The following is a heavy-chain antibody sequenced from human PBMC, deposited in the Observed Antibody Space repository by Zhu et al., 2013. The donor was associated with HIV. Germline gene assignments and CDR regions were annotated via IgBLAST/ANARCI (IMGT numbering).Heavy chain of an antibody. CDR1: GGSFSGYY. CDR3: AGQGAGWNDVGWFDP. J-gene: IGHJ5*02. D-gene: IGHD1-1*01. V-gene: IGHV4-34*01. CDR2: INHSGST. Sequence: QVQLQQWGAGLLKPSETLSLTCAVYGGSFSGYYWSWIRQPPGKGLEWIGEINHSGSTNYNPSLKSRVTISVDTSKNQFSLKLSSVTAADTAVYYCAGQGAGWNDVGWFDPWGQGTLVTVSS.